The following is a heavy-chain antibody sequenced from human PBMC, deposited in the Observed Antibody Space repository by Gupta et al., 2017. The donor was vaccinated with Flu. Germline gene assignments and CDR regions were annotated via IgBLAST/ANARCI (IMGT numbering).Heavy chain of an antibody. CDR3: AKERSGSYSDYFDY. CDR2: ISWNSGSI. J-gene: IGHJ4*02. D-gene: IGHD1-26*01. CDR1: GFTFDDYA. Sequence: EVQLVESGGGLVQPGRSLRLSCAASGFTFDDYAMPWVRQAPGKGLEWVSGISWNSGSIGYADSVKGRFTISRDNAKNSLYLQMNSLRAEDTALYYCAKERSGSYSDYFDYWGQGTLVTVSS. V-gene: IGHV3-9*01.